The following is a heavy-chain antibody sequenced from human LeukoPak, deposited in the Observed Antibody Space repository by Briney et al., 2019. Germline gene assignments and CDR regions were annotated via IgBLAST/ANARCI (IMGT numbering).Heavy chain of an antibody. D-gene: IGHD3-10*01. V-gene: IGHV3-7*03. Sequence: GGSLRLSCAASGFTFSSYWMSWVRQAPGKGREWVANIKKDGSEKYFGDSVKGRFTISRDNANNSLYLQMNSLRAEDTAVYYCAREYLDLLWFGELLPPAFDHWGQGTLVTVSS. CDR2: IKKDGSEK. CDR1: GFTFSSYW. J-gene: IGHJ4*02. CDR3: AREYLDLLWFGELLPPAFDH.